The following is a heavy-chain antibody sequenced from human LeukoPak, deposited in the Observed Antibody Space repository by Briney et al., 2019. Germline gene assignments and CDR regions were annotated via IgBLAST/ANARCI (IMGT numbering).Heavy chain of an antibody. CDR3: AKGWNYYDSSGYYGFDP. D-gene: IGHD3-22*01. J-gene: IGHJ5*02. CDR1: GFTFSSYG. V-gene: IGHV3-30*18. CDR2: ISYDGSNK. Sequence: GRSLRLSCAASGFTFSSYGMHWVRQAPGKGLEWVAVISYDGSNKYYADSVKGRFTISRDNSKNTLYLQMNSLRAEDTAVYYCAKGWNYYDSSGYYGFDPWGQGTLVTVPS.